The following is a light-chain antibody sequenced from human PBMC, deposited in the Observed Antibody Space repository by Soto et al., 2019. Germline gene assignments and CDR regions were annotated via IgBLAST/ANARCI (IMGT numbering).Light chain of an antibody. V-gene: IGLV1-51*02. CDR3: GTWDNSLSGGAV. Sequence: QSVLTQPPSVSAAPGQKVTISCSGSSSNIGNNYVSWYQQLPGTAPKLLIYENNKRPSGIPDRFSGSKSGTSATLGITGLQTGDEADYYSGTWDNSLSGGAVFGGGTQLTVL. CDR1: SSNIGNNY. J-gene: IGLJ7*01. CDR2: ENN.